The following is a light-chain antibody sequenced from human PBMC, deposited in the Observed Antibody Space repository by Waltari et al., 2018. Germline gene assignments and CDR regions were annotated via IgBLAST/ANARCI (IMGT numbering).Light chain of an antibody. CDR2: GNN. CDR1: PSNLRAGND. V-gene: IGLV1-40*01. CDR3: QSFDNMLSGGVV. Sequence: QSVLTQPPSVSGPPGQRVTIPCSGSPSNLRAGNDVHLYQHLPGTAPKLLIYGNNKRPSGVPDRFSGSKSGTSASLAITGLQADDEADYFCQSFDNMLSGGVVFGGGTKLAVL. J-gene: IGLJ2*01.